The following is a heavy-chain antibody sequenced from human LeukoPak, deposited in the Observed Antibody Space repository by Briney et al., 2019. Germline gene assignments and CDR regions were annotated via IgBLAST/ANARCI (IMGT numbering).Heavy chain of an antibody. V-gene: IGHV4-39*07. Sequence: SETLSLTCTVSGGSISSTSYYWGWIRQPPGKGLEWIGSIYYSGSTYYNPSLKGRVTISVDTSKNQFSLKLSSVTAADTAVYYCARAADSSGLFDYWGQGTLVTVSS. J-gene: IGHJ4*02. D-gene: IGHD3-22*01. CDR3: ARAADSSGLFDY. CDR2: IYYSGST. CDR1: GGSISSTSYY.